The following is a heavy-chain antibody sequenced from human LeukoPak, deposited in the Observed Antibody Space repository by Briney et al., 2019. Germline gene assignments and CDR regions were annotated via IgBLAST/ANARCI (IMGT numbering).Heavy chain of an antibody. V-gene: IGHV1-69*13. J-gene: IGHJ1*01. CDR3: ARDSSEFRSLLFH. Sequence: SVKVSCKASGGTFSRHSISWVRQSPGQGLEWMGGITPMFGTSNYAQKFQGRVTITADESTSTAYMELSSLRSEDTAVYYCARDSSEFRSLLFHWGQGTLVTGSS. CDR1: GGTFSRHS. CDR2: ITPMFGTS. D-gene: IGHD1-14*01.